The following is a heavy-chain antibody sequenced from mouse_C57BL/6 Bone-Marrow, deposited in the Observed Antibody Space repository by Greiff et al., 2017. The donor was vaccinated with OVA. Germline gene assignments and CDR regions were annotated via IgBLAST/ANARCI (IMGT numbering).Heavy chain of an antibody. J-gene: IGHJ4*01. D-gene: IGHD2-10*02. Sequence: VKLMESGPGLVQPSQSLSITCTVSGFSLTSYGVHWVRQSPGKGLEWLGVIWSGGSTDYNAAFISRLSISKDNSKSQVFFKMNSLQADDTAIYYCATYGKDAMDYWGQGTSVTVSS. V-gene: IGHV2-2*01. CDR3: ATYGKDAMDY. CDR1: GFSLTSYG. CDR2: IWSGGST.